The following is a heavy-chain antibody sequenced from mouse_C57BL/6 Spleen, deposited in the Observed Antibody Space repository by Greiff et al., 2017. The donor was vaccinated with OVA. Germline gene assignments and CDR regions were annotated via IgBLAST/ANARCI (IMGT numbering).Heavy chain of an antibody. CDR3: TGGSSAWFAY. V-gene: IGHV5-9-1*02. J-gene: IGHJ3*01. Sequence: DVHLVESGEGLVKPGGSLKLSCAASGFTFSSYAMSWVRQTPEKRLEWVAYISSGGDYIYYADTVKGRFTISRDNARNTLYLQMSSLKSEDTAMYYCTGGSSAWFAYWGQGTLVTVSA. CDR1: GFTFSSYA. CDR2: ISSGGDYI. D-gene: IGHD1-1*01.